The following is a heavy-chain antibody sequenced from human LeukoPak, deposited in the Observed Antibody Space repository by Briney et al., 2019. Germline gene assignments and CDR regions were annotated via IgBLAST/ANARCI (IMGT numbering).Heavy chain of an antibody. V-gene: IGHV1-18*01. CDR1: GYTFISYG. J-gene: IGHJ4*02. D-gene: IGHD2-15*01. Sequence: ASAKVSCKPSGYTFISYGISWVRQAPGQGLEWVGWISAYKGVTDYAQKFQGRVAMTTDTSTSTVYMELMSLTFEDTAVYYCARVNDITVVAAAAPHYEYWGQGTLVTVSS. CDR2: ISAYKGVT. CDR3: ARVNDITVVAAAAPHYEY.